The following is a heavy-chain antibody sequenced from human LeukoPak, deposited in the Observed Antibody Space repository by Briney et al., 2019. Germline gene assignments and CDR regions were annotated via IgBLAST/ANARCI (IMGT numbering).Heavy chain of an antibody. V-gene: IGHV4-39*01. CDR2: IYYSGST. J-gene: IGHJ5*02. D-gene: IGHD3-3*01. Sequence: PSETLSLTCTVSGGSISSSSYYWGWIRQPPGKGLEWIGSIYYSGSTYYNPSPKSRVTISVDTSKNQFSLKLSSVTAADTAVYYCARQGITIFGPFDPWGQGTLVTVSS. CDR3: ARQGITIFGPFDP. CDR1: GGSISSSSYY.